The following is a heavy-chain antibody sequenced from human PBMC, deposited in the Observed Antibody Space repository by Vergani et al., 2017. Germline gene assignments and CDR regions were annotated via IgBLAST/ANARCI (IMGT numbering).Heavy chain of an antibody. CDR2: ISWNSGSI. Sequence: EVQLVESGGGLVQPGRSLRLSCAASGFTFDDYAMHWVRQAPGKGLEWVSGISWNSGSIGYADSVKGRFTISRDNAKNSLYLQMNSLRAEDTAVYYCASADIVVVPAEMSDYWGQGTLVTVSS. J-gene: IGHJ4*02. CDR1: GFTFDDYA. CDR3: ASADIVVVPAEMSDY. D-gene: IGHD2-2*01. V-gene: IGHV3-9*01.